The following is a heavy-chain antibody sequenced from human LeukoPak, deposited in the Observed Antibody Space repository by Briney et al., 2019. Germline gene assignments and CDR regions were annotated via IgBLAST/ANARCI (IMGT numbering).Heavy chain of an antibody. Sequence: GRSLRLSCAASGFTFSSYAMHWVRQAPGKGREWVAVISYDGSNKYYADSVKVRFTISRDNSKNTLYLQMNSLRAEDTAVYYCARDLGDSGTTPLDYWGQGTLVTVSS. J-gene: IGHJ4*02. D-gene: IGHD1-7*01. V-gene: IGHV3-30-3*01. CDR2: ISYDGSNK. CDR1: GFTFSSYA. CDR3: ARDLGDSGTTPLDY.